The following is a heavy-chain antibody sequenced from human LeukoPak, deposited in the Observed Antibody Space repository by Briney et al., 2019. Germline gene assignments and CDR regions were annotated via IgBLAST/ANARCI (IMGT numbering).Heavy chain of an antibody. V-gene: IGHV3-23*01. D-gene: IGHD4-17*01. CDR1: GFTFSSYA. CDR3: AKDRPTVSPFDY. J-gene: IGHJ4*02. CDR2: ISGSGGST. Sequence: GWSMRLSSAASGFTFSSYAMSWVRQPPGRGLEWVSAISGSGGSTYYADSVKGRFTISRDNSKNTLNLQMNSLRAEDTAVYYCAKDRPTVSPFDYWGQGTLVTVSS.